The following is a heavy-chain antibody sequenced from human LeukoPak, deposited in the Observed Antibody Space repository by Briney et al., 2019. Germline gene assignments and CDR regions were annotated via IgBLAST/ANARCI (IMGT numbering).Heavy chain of an antibody. D-gene: IGHD4-23*01. J-gene: IGHJ6*03. CDR1: GFTVSSNY. CDR3: AKGGNSRDYYYYMDV. V-gene: IGHV3-53*01. CDR2: IYSGGST. Sequence: GGSLRLSCAASGFTVSSNYMSWVRQAPGKGLEWVSVIYSGGSTYYADSVKGRFTISRDNSKNTLYLQMNSLRAEDTAVHYCAKGGNSRDYYYYMDVWGKGTTVTVSS.